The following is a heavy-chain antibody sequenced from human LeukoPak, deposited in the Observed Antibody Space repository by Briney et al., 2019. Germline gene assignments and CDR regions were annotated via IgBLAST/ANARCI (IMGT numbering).Heavy chain of an antibody. CDR1: GGSISSSSYY. Sequence: SETLSLTCTVSGGSISSSSYYWGWIRQPPGKGLEWIGSIYYSGSTYYNPSLKSRVTISVDTSKNQFSLKLSSVTAADTAVYYCAREYCSSTSCHMPLPNWFDPWGQGTLVTVSS. J-gene: IGHJ5*02. V-gene: IGHV4-39*07. CDR2: IYYSGST. CDR3: AREYCSSTSCHMPLPNWFDP. D-gene: IGHD2-2*02.